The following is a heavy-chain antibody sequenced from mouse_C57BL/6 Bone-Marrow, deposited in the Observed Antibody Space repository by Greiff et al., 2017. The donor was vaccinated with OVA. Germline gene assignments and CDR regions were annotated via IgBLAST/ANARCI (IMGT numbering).Heavy chain of an antibody. Sequence: VKVEESGPGLVAPSQSLSITCTVSGFSLTSYAISWVRQPPGKGLEWLGVIWTGGGTNYNSALKSRLSISKDNSKSQVFLKMNSLRTDDTARYYCARNWYYDYDLFDYWGQGTTLTVSS. V-gene: IGHV2-9-1*01. D-gene: IGHD2-4*01. CDR3: ARNWYYDYDLFDY. J-gene: IGHJ2*01. CDR1: GFSLTSYA. CDR2: IWTGGGT.